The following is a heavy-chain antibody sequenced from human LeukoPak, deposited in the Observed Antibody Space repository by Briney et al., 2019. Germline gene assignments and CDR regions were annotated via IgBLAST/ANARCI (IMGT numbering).Heavy chain of an antibody. Sequence: GGSLRLSCAASGFTLSIYAMSWVRQAPGNGLEWVSGIRTGSQSTHYADSVKGRFTISRDNSKNTLYLQMNNLRAEDTAVYYCANGFDPDNWGQGTLVTVSS. CDR3: ANGFDPDN. CDR1: GFTLSIYA. V-gene: IGHV3-23*01. J-gene: IGHJ4*02. D-gene: IGHD3-9*01. CDR2: IRTGSQST.